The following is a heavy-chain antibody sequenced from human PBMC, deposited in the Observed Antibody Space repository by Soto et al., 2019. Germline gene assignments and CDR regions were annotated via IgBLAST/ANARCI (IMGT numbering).Heavy chain of an antibody. D-gene: IGHD6-13*01. J-gene: IGHJ4*02. CDR2: INPNSGGT. CDR1: GYTFTGYY. Sequence: GASVKVSCKASGYTFTGYYMHWVRQAPGQGLEWMGWINPNSGGTNYSQKFQGRVTMTRDTSMSTAYMELSSLRSEDTAVYYCAREYSSSWYTFDYWGQGTLVTVSS. CDR3: AREYSSSWYTFDY. V-gene: IGHV1-2*02.